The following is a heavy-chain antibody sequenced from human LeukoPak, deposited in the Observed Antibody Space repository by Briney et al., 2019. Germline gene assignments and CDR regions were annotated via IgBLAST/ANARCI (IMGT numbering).Heavy chain of an antibody. CDR2: INPSGCST. CDR3: ARADWWAYYFDY. Sequence: ASVKVSCKASVYTFTSYYMHWVRQAPGQGLEWMGIINPSGCSTSYAQKFQGRVTMTRDTYTSTVYMELSSLRSEDTAVYYCARADWWAYYFDYWGQGTLVTASS. CDR1: VYTFTSYY. V-gene: IGHV1-46*03. J-gene: IGHJ4*02. D-gene: IGHD2-8*02.